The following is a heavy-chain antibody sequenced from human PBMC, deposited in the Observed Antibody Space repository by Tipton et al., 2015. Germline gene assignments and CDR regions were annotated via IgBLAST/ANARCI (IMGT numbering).Heavy chain of an antibody. V-gene: IGHV5-51*01. CDR2: IYPGDSET. CDR3: ARGFGSAYDF. D-gene: IGHD3-10*01. Sequence: QLVQSGAELKKPGESLKISCKGTGYKFTPYWIGWVRQKPDKGLDWIGVIYPGDSETKYSPSFQGQVTISADKSISTAYLQWSSLKASDTAMYYCARGFGSAYDFWGQGTLVTVSS. J-gene: IGHJ4*02. CDR1: GYKFTPYW.